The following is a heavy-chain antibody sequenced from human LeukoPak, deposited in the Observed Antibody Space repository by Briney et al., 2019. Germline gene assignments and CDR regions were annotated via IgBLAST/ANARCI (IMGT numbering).Heavy chain of an antibody. D-gene: IGHD6-13*01. V-gene: IGHV4-30-2*01. J-gene: IGHJ4*02. CDR1: GGSFSSGGYY. CDR3: ARETAAAGTIDY. CDR2: IYHSGST. Sequence: PSETLSLTCTVSGGSFSSGGYYWSWIRQPPGKGLEWIGYIYHSGSTYYNPSLKSRVTISVDRSKNQFSLKLSSVTAADTAVYYCARETAAAGTIDYWGQGTLVTVSS.